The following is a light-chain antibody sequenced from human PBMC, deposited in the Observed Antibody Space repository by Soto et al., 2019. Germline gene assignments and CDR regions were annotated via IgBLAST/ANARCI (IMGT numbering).Light chain of an antibody. V-gene: IGKV3-11*01. CDR3: QQRTDWRLT. CDR2: DAS. CDR1: QSVNSP. Sequence: EIVLTQSPATLSLSPGERATLSCRASQSVNSPLTWYQQKPGQAPRLLIYDASNRATGIPARFSGSGSGTDFTLTISRLEPEDFAVYFCQQRTDWRLTFGGGTKVEIK. J-gene: IGKJ4*01.